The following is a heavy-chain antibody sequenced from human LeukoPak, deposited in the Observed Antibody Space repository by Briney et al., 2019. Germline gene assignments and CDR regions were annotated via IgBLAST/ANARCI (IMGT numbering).Heavy chain of an antibody. CDR2: ISAYNGNT. D-gene: IGHD2-15*01. CDR1: GYTFTSYG. CDR3: ARDAARYCSGGSCYGGFDY. J-gene: IGHJ4*02. Sequence: ASVKVSCKASGYTFTSYGISWVQQAPGQGLEWMGWISAYNGNTNYAQKLQGRVTMTTDTSTSTAYMELRSLRSDDTAVYYCARDAARYCSGGSCYGGFDYWGQGTLVTVSS. V-gene: IGHV1-18*01.